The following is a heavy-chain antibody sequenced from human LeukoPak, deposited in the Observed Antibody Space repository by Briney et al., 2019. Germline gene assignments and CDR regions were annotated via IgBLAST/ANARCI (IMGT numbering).Heavy chain of an antibody. CDR2: IIPIFGTA. CDR1: GGTFSNYA. Sequence: GSSVKVSCKASGGTFSNYAISWVRQAPGQGLEWMGGIIPIFGTANYAQKFQGRVTITADESTSTAYTELSSLRSEDTAVYYCAREIGYCSSTSCPYFDQWGQGTLVTVSS. D-gene: IGHD2-2*01. CDR3: AREIGYCSSTSCPYFDQ. J-gene: IGHJ4*02. V-gene: IGHV1-69*01.